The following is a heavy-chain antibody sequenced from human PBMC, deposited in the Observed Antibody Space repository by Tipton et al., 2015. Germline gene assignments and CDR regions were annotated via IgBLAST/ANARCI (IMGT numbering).Heavy chain of an antibody. CDR3: ARHGGGGFDY. Sequence: QLVQSGAEVKKPGESLKISCESFGYTYTHYWIAWVRQMPGKGLEWMGIMYPGDSDATYSPSFQGQITISVDKSISTAYLQWSSLKASDTAMYYCARHGGGGFDYWGQGTLVTVSS. V-gene: IGHV5-51*01. D-gene: IGHD2-21*01. CDR1: GYTYTHYW. CDR2: MYPGDSDA. J-gene: IGHJ4*02.